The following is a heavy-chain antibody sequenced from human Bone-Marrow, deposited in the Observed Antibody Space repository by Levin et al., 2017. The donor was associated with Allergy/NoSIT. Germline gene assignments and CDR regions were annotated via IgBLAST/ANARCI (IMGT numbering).Heavy chain of an antibody. Sequence: GESLKISCKLSGHTLRELFIHWVPQAPGKGLEWMGGVDPEDGETVYAQKFQGRVTMTEDSSTDTAYMELTSLKSEDTAVYSCAVLALTGGFYFDFWGQGTLVTVSS. CDR2: VDPEDGET. D-gene: IGHD3-16*01. V-gene: IGHV1-24*01. CDR1: GHTLRELF. J-gene: IGHJ4*02. CDR3: AVLALTGGFYFDF.